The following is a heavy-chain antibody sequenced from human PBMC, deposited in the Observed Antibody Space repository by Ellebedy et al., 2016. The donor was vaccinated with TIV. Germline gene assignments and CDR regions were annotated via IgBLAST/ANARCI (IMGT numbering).Heavy chain of an antibody. CDR1: GFTFSNYW. Sequence: GESLKISCAASGFTFSNYWMKWVRQAPGKGLEWVANIKQDGSEKYYVDSVKGRFTISRDNAKNSLFLQMNSLIVEDTAVYFCARGGYGRPFDCWGQGTLVTVSS. CDR2: IKQDGSEK. V-gene: IGHV3-7*03. CDR3: ARGGYGRPFDC. D-gene: IGHD5-12*01. J-gene: IGHJ4*02.